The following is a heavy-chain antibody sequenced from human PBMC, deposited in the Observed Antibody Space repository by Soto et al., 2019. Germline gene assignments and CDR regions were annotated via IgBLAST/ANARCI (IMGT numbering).Heavy chain of an antibody. CDR2: IYYSGST. J-gene: IGHJ6*02. D-gene: IGHD3-16*01. CDR1: GGSISSYY. Sequence: SATLSLTCTVSGGSISSYYWSWIRQPPGKGLEWIGYIYYSGSTNYNPSLKSRVTISVDTSKNQFSLKLSSVTAADTAVYYCARDAGEQYYYYGMDVWGQGTTVTVSS. V-gene: IGHV4-59*01. CDR3: ARDAGEQYYYYGMDV.